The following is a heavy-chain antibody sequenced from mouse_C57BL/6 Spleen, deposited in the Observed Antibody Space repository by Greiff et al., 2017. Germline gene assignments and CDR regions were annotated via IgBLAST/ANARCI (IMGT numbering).Heavy chain of an antibody. D-gene: IGHD2-5*01. V-gene: IGHV5-6*01. CDR3: ARGAIVTRGYYFDY. CDR2: ISSGGSYT. J-gene: IGHJ2*01. CDR1: GFTFSSYG. Sequence: EVQLQQSGGDLVKPGGSLKLSCAASGFTFSSYGMSWVRQTPDKRLEWVATISSGGSYTYYPDSVKGRFTISRDNAKNTLYLQMSSLKSEDTAMYYCARGAIVTRGYYFDYWGQGTTLTVSS.